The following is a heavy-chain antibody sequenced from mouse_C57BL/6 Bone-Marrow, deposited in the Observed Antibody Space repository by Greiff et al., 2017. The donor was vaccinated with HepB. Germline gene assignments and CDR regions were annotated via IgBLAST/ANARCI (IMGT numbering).Heavy chain of an antibody. J-gene: IGHJ4*01. Sequence: EVQLQESGGGLVKPGGSLKLSCAASGFTFSSYAMSWVRQTPEKRLEWVATISDGGSYTYYPDNVKGRFTISRDNAKNNLYLQMSHLKSEDTAMYYCASTVVATRAMDYWGQGTSVTVSS. CDR3: ASTVVATRAMDY. V-gene: IGHV5-4*01. CDR1: GFTFSSYA. D-gene: IGHD1-1*01. CDR2: ISDGGSYT.